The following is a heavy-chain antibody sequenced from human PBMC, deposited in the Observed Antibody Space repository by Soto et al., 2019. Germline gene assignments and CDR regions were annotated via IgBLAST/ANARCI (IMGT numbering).Heavy chain of an antibody. Sequence: GGSLRLSCTASGFSLSTSWMTWVRQAPGKGLEWVANIMQDGSDKYYVDSVKGRFTISRDNAKNSLYLQMNSLRAEDTAVYYCARGVTMVRGVIVEYFDYWGQGTLVTVSS. V-gene: IGHV3-7*01. J-gene: IGHJ4*02. D-gene: IGHD3-10*01. CDR2: IMQDGSDK. CDR1: GFSLSTSW. CDR3: ARGVTMVRGVIVEYFDY.